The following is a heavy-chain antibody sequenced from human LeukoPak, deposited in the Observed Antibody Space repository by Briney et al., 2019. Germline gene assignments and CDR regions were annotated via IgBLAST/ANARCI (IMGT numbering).Heavy chain of an antibody. CDR3: ARVGVQLWLYYYYYMDV. V-gene: IGHV1-18*01. CDR1: GYTFTSYG. CDR2: ISAYNGNT. J-gene: IGHJ6*03. D-gene: IGHD5-18*01. Sequence: GASVKVSCKASGYTFTSYGISWVRQAPGHGLEWMGWISAYNGNTNYAQKLQGRVTMTTDTSTSTAYMELRSLRSDDTAVYYCARVGVQLWLYYYYYMDVWGKGTMVTVSS.